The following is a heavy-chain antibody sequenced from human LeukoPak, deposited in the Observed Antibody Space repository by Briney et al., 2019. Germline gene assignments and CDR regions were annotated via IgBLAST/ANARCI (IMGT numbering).Heavy chain of an antibody. D-gene: IGHD1-14*01. V-gene: IGHV3-30*18. CDR3: AKDSELHD. CDR2: ISYDGSNK. J-gene: IGHJ4*02. Sequence: GGSLRLSCAASGFTVSSNYMSWVRQAPGKGLEWVAVISYDGSNKYYADSVKGRFTISRDNSKNTLYLQMNSLRAEDTAVYYCAKDSELHDWGQGTLVTVSS. CDR1: GFTVSSNY.